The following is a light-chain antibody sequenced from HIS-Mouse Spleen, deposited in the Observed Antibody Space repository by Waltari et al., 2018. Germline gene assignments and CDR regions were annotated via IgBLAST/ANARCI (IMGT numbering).Light chain of an antibody. CDR3: SSYTSSIS. V-gene: IGLV2-14*03. Sequence: QPALTQPASVSGSPGQSITIACPGTSSDVGGYNYASWYQQHPGKAPKLMIYDVSNRPSGVSNRFSGSKSGNTASLTISGLQAEDEADYYCSSYTSSISFGGGTKLTVL. CDR1: SSDVGGYNY. J-gene: IGLJ2*01. CDR2: DVS.